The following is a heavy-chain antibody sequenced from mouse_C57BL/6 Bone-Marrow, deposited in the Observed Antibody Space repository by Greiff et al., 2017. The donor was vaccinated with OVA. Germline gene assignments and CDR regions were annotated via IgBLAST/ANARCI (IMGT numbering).Heavy chain of an antibody. CDR1: GFTFSDYY. CDR3: ARQKFITTVIAPYYYAMDY. CDR2: ISNGGGST. V-gene: IGHV5-12*01. Sequence: EVKVVESGGGLVQPGGSLKLSCAASGFTFSDYYMYWVRQTPEKRLEWVAYISNGGGSTYYPDTVKGRFTISRDNATNTLYLQMSRLKSEDTAMYYCARQKFITTVIAPYYYAMDYWGQGTSVTVSS. D-gene: IGHD1-1*01. J-gene: IGHJ4*01.